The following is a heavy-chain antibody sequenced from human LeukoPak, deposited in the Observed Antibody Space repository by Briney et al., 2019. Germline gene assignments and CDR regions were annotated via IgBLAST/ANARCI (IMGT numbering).Heavy chain of an antibody. CDR3: ARRWVYDKRAFDA. Sequence: PSETLSLTCTVSGGSISGTYYWSWIRQPPGKGLEWIGYIYYTGTTDSNPSLKSRVTISLDTSKNQFSLNLSSVTAADTAVYYCARRWVYDKRAFDAWGQGTMVTVSP. J-gene: IGHJ3*01. D-gene: IGHD3-16*01. CDR1: GGSISGTYY. CDR2: IYYTGTT. V-gene: IGHV4-59*08.